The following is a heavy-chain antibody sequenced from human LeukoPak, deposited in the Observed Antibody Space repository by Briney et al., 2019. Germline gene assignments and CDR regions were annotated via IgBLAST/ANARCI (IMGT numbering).Heavy chain of an antibody. V-gene: IGHV3-30-3*01. Sequence: GGSLRLSCAASGFMFSSYALHWVRQAPGKGLEWVAVISYDGSNKYYADSVRGRFTISRDNSKNTLYLQMNSLRAEDTAVYYCVKEYHSRGFGAYFDYWGQGTLVTVSS. CDR3: VKEYHSRGFGAYFDY. CDR2: ISYDGSNK. CDR1: GFMFSSYA. D-gene: IGHD3-3*01. J-gene: IGHJ4*02.